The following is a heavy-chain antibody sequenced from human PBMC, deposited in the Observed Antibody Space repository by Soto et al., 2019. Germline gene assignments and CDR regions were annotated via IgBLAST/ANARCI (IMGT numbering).Heavy chain of an antibody. CDR2: VHNSGST. V-gene: IGHV4-59*01. J-gene: IGHJ4*02. CDR1: GGSISSNY. D-gene: IGHD6-13*01. CDR3: ARYRREAVAGYTLDN. Sequence: SETLSLTCTVLGGSISSNYWTWIRTPPGKGLEWMGYVHNSGSTNYNPSLKSRVTISEDTSKSQFSLKVNSMTAADTAVYYCARYRREAVAGYTLDNWGQGILVTVSS.